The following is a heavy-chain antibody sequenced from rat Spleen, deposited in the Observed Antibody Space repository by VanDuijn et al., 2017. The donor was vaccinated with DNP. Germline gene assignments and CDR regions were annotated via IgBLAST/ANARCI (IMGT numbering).Heavy chain of an antibody. J-gene: IGHJ1*01. Sequence: EVQLAESGGGLVQPGRSLKLSCAASGFTFSDYNLAWVRQSPKKGLEWVATIMYNGDRTYYRDSVKGRFTISRDDAQSTLYLQMDSLRSEDAATYYCTTRGVGPRYYWHFDFWGPGTVVTVS. CDR3: TTRGVGPRYYWHFDF. CDR1: GFTFSDYN. D-gene: IGHD1-1*01. CDR2: IMYNGDRT. V-gene: IGHV5S10*01.